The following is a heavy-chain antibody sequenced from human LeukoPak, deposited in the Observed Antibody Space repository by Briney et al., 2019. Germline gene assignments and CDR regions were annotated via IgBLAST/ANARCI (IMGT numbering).Heavy chain of an antibody. Sequence: SETLSLTCAVYGGSFSGYYWSWIRQPPGKGLEWIGEINHSGSTNYNPSLKSRVTISVDTSKNQFSLKLSSVTAADTAVYYCARGRGIVATITYIYYYYYMDVWGKGTTVTVSS. V-gene: IGHV4-34*01. CDR1: GGSFSGYY. CDR3: ARGRGIVATITYIYYYYYMDV. CDR2: INHSGST. D-gene: IGHD5-12*01. J-gene: IGHJ6*03.